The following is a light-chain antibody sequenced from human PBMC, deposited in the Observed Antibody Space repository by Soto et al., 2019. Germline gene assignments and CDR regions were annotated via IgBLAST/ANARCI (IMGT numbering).Light chain of an antibody. J-gene: IGLJ1*01. Sequence: QSALTQPPSVSGSPGQSVTISCTGTSSDVGKYDRVSWYQQPPGTAPKLIIYEVTNRPSGVPARFSGSKSGNTASLTISGLQAEDEADYYCSSYTITSRYVFGAGTKLTVL. CDR2: EVT. CDR1: SSDVGKYDR. V-gene: IGLV2-18*02. CDR3: SSYTITSRYV.